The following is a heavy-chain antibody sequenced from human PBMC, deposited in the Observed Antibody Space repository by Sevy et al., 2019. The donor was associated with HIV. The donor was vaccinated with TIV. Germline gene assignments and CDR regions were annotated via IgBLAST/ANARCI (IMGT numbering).Heavy chain of an antibody. CDR1: GFSFDSYG. CDR2: ISGSGSRT. D-gene: IGHD3-22*01. J-gene: IGHJ6*03. CDR3: GKGGGGHYDPDEIGYYFYYYNMDV. V-gene: IGHV3-23*01. Sequence: GGSLRLSCAVSGFSFDSYGMTWVRQAPGKGLEWVSAISGSGSRTYYADSVKGRFIISRDNSKNTLDLQMNSLRSEDTAIDYCGKGGGGHYDPDEIGYYFYYYNMDVWGKGTTVTVSS.